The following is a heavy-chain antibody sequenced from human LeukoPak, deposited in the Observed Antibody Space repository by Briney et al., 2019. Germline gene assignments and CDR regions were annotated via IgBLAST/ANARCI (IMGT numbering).Heavy chain of an antibody. J-gene: IGHJ4*02. V-gene: IGHV3-23*01. Sequence: GGSLRLSCAASGFTFSSYAMSWVRQAPGKGLEWVSGISGSGGNTYYADSVKGRFTISRDNSKNTVYLQMNSLRAEDRAVYYCAGSKGDSGGSLGYWGQGTLVTVSS. CDR2: ISGSGGNT. D-gene: IGHD2-15*01. CDR3: AGSKGDSGGSLGY. CDR1: GFTFSSYA.